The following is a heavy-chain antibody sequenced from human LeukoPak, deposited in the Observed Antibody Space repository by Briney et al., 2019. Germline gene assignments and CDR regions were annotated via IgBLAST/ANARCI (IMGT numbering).Heavy chain of an antibody. Sequence: ASVKVSCKASGYTFTSYGISWVRQAPGQGLEWMGWISAYNGNTNYAQKLQGRVTMTTDTSTSTAYMELRSLRSDDTAVYYCARDYFRIAAAGTGDYWGQGTLVTVSS. CDR1: GYTFTSYG. V-gene: IGHV1-18*01. CDR3: ARDYFRIAAAGTGDY. CDR2: ISAYNGNT. D-gene: IGHD6-13*01. J-gene: IGHJ4*02.